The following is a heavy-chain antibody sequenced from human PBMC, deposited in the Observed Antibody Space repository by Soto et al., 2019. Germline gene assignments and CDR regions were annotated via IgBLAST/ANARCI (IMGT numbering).Heavy chain of an antibody. J-gene: IGHJ4*02. V-gene: IGHV3-49*03. D-gene: IGHD2-21*01. Sequence: EVQLVESGGGLVQPGRSLRLSCAASGFTFGDFGMSWIRQAPGKGLEWVGFIRGKVHGGTTEYAASVKGRFIVSRDDSKSIAYLQMNSLKTEDTAVYFCTKDVYCGGDCYNANYWGQGTLVTVSS. CDR1: GFTFGDFG. CDR3: TKDVYCGGDCYNANY. CDR2: IRGKVHGGTT.